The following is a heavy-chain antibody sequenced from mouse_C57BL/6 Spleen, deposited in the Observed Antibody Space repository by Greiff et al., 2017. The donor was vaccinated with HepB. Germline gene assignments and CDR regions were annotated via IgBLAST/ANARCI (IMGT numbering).Heavy chain of an antibody. CDR3: ARGGLRAMDY. CDR2: IDPSDSYT. J-gene: IGHJ4*01. V-gene: IGHV1-69*01. D-gene: IGHD2-4*01. CDR1: GYTFTSYW. Sequence: QVQLQQPGAELVMPGASVKLSCKASGYTFTSYWMHWVKQRPGQGLEWIGEIDPSDSYTNYNQKFKGKSTLTVDKSSSTAYMQLSSLTSEDSAVYYCARGGLRAMDYWGQRTSVTVSS.